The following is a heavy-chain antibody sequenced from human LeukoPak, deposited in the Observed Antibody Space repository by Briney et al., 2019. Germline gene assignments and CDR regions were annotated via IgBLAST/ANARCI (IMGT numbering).Heavy chain of an antibody. V-gene: IGHV3-21*01. CDR3: ARAPPFGADAALDY. D-gene: IGHD3-3*01. J-gene: IGHJ4*02. CDR2: ISSSSSYI. CDR1: GFTYSSSS. Sequence: GGSLRLSCAASGFTYSSSSMNWVRQAPGQGLEWVSSISSSSSYIYYADSVKGRFVISRDNAKNSLYLQMNSLRAEDTAVYYCARAPPFGADAALDYWGQGTLVTVSS.